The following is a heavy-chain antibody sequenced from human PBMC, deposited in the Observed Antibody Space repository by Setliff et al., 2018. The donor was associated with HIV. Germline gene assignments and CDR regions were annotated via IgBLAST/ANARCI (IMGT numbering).Heavy chain of an antibody. V-gene: IGHV4-34*01. CDR2: INHSGST. D-gene: IGHD4-4*01. J-gene: IGHJ6*02. CDR3: ARDLTVTDNGMDV. Sequence: SETLSLTCAVYGGSFSDYYWSWIRQPPGKGLEWIGEINHSGSTNYNPSLKSQVTISVDTSKNQFSLKLSSVTAADTAVYYCARDLTVTDNGMDVWGQGTTVTVSS. CDR1: GGSFSDYY.